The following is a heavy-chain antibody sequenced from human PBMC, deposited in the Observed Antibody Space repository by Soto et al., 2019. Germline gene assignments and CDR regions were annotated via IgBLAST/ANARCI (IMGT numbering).Heavy chain of an antibody. CDR1: GGTFSSYA. J-gene: IGHJ6*02. D-gene: IGHD2-2*01. CDR3: ARRAGYCSSTSCPDYYYYGMDV. Sequence: QVQLVQSGAEVKKPGSSVKVSCKASGGTFSSYAISWVRQAPGQGLEWMGGIIPIFGTANYAQKFQGRVTITADESTSTAYRELSILRSEDTAVYYCARRAGYCSSTSCPDYYYYGMDVWGQGTTVTVSS. CDR2: IIPIFGTA. V-gene: IGHV1-69*01.